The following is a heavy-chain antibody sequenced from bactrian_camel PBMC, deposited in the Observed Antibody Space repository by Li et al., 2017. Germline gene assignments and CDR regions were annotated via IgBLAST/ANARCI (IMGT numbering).Heavy chain of an antibody. Sequence: HVQLVESGGGSVQPGGSLTLSCAASRFTASTGCMGWFRQSAGKEREPVATIDSDYSTTYANSVKGRFTISKDNAKNTVSLEMTSLTPEDTAVYYCAALYTGISGCYSTSLAPASFDYWGQGPRSPSP. D-gene: IGHD2*01. CDR3: AALYTGISGCYSTSLAPASFDY. CDR1: RFTASTGC. CDR2: IDSDYST. J-gene: IGHJ4*01. V-gene: IGHV3S53*01.